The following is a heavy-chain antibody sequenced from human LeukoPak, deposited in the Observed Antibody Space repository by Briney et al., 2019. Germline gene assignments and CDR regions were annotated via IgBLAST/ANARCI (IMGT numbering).Heavy chain of an antibody. D-gene: IGHD5-18*01. CDR2: ISSSSSTI. J-gene: IGHJ4*02. CDR1: GFTFSSSS. Sequence: GESLRLSCAASGFTFSSSSMNWVRQAPGKGLEWVSYISSSSSTIYYTDSGKGRFTISRDNAKNLLYLQMNNLRAEDTAVYYCARSKDKNTYGYAYWGQGTLVTVSS. V-gene: IGHV3-48*01. CDR3: ARSKDKNTYGYAY.